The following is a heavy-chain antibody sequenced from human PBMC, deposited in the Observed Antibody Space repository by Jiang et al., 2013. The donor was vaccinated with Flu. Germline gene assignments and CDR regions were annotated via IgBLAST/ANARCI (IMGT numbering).Heavy chain of an antibody. J-gene: IGHJ4*02. V-gene: IGHV5-51*01. Sequence: GAEVKKPGESLRISCKGSGYSFDTYWIGWVRQMPGKGLEWMGVIYPGDSETIYSPTFQGQVSISADKSISTAYLQWSSLKASDTAMYYCARGLETDYWGQGTLVTVSS. CDR3: ARGLETDY. CDR1: GYSFDTYW. D-gene: IGHD1-1*01. CDR2: IYPGDSET.